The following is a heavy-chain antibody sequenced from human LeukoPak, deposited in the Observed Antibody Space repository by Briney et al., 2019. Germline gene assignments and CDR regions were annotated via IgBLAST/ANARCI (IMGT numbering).Heavy chain of an antibody. CDR2: IYSGGST. CDR1: GFTVSSNY. V-gene: IGHV3-53*01. J-gene: IGHJ4*02. Sequence: PGGSLRLSCAASGFTVSSNYMSWVRQAPGKGLEWVSVIYSGGSTYYADSVKGRFTISRDNSKNTLYLQMNSLRAEDTAVYYCARDWPPLVSEDSSGHAYWGQGTLVTVSS. D-gene: IGHD3-22*01. CDR3: ARDWPPLVSEDSSGHAY.